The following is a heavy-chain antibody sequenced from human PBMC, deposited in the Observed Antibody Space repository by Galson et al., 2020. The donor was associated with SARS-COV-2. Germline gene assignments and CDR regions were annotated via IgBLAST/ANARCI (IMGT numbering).Heavy chain of an antibody. CDR1: GYTFTTYG. J-gene: IGHJ1*01. Sequence: ASVKVSCKASGYTFTTYGVSWVRQAPGQGLEWMGWISVYYGTTRYSQKVQGRVTMTRDTTTNTLYMELTRLTSDDTAVYYCVREGQDGPTVFFQDWGQGTLVTISS. CDR2: ISVYYGTT. V-gene: IGHV1-18*01. D-gene: IGHD4-4*01. CDR3: VREGQDGPTVFFQD.